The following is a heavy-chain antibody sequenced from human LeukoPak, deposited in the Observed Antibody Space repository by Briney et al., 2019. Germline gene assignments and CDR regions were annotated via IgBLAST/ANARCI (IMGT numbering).Heavy chain of an antibody. CDR2: SYHSGST. D-gene: IGHD2-21*01. CDR1: GGSISSGGYS. V-gene: IGHV4-30-2*01. Sequence: PSETLSLTCAVSGGSISSGGYSWSWIRQPPGKGLEWIGYSYHSGSTYYNPYLKSRVTITVDRSKNQFSQKLRSVTAANTAVYFCARRRVDVVAATEYNWFDPWGQGNLVTLSS. J-gene: IGHJ5*02. CDR3: ARRRVDVVAATEYNWFDP.